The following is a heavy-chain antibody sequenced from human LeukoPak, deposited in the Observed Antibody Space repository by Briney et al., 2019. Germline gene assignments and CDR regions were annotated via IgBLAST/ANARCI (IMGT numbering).Heavy chain of an antibody. V-gene: IGHV1-8*01. CDR3: ARDSNYYDSSGYSSDY. CDR2: MNPNSGNT. D-gene: IGHD3-22*01. Sequence: ASVKVSCKASGYTFTSYDINWVRQATGQGLEWMGWMNPNSGNTGYAQKFQGRVTITADKSTSTAYMELSSLRSEDTAVYYCARDSNYYDSSGYSSDYWGQGTLVTVSS. CDR1: GYTFTSYD. J-gene: IGHJ4*02.